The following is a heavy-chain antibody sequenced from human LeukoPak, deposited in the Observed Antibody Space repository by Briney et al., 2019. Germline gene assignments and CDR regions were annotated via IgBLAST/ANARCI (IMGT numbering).Heavy chain of an antibody. CDR2: IYPGDSDT. CDR1: GYSFTSYW. Sequence: GESLKISCKGSGYSFTSYWIGWVRQMPGKGLEWMGIIYPGDSDTRYSPSFQGQVTISADKSISTAYLQWSSLKASDTAMYYCARQKNGAYYYYDMDVWGQGTTVTVSS. D-gene: IGHD2-8*01. CDR3: ARQKNGAYYYYDMDV. J-gene: IGHJ6*02. V-gene: IGHV5-51*01.